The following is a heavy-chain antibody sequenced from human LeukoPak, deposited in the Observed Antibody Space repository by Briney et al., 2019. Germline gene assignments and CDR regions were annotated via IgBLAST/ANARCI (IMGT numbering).Heavy chain of an antibody. CDR2: INPNSGGT. Sequence: ASVKVSCKASGYTFTGYYMHWVRQAPGQGLEWMEWINPNSGGTNYAQKFQGRVTMTRDTSISTAYMELSRLRSDDTAVYYCARLGAAAGTFDYWGQGTLVTVSS. CDR1: GYTFTGYY. D-gene: IGHD6-13*01. J-gene: IGHJ4*02. V-gene: IGHV1-2*02. CDR3: ARLGAAAGTFDY.